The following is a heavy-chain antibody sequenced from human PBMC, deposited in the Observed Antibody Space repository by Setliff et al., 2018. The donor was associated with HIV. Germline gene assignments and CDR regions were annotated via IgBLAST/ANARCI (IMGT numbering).Heavy chain of an antibody. CDR2: IYTRGNT. Sequence: SETLSLTCSVSGASITSHNWSWIRQAAGKGLEWIGRIYTRGNTNYNPSLRSRVTMSVDTSKNQFSLKVTSVTAADTAVYYCARVIMAVAGTPYHFWFDTWGQGTLVTVSS. J-gene: IGHJ5*02. V-gene: IGHV4-4*07. CDR1: GASITSHN. CDR3: ARVIMAVAGTPYHFWFDT. D-gene: IGHD6-19*01.